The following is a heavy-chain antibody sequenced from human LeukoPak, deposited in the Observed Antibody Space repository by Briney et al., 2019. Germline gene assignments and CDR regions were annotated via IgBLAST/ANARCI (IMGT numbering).Heavy chain of an antibody. Sequence: ASVKVSCKASGYTFTELYIHWVRQAPRQGLEWMGWINPNSGGTKYAQKFQGRVTMTRDTSISTAYMELSSLTSDDTAVYYCARDPGRWSRLDHWGQGTLVTVSS. J-gene: IGHJ5*02. CDR3: ARDPGRWSRLDH. CDR1: GYTFTELY. D-gene: IGHD2-8*01. V-gene: IGHV1-2*02. CDR2: INPNSGGT.